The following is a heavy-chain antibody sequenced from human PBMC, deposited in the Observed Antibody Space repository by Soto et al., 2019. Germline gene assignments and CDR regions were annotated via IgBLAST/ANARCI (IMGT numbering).Heavy chain of an antibody. Sequence: EVQLVESGEGLVRPGGPLRLSFQASGSTLIGRSLTWVRQAPGKGRGWVSGIDNAGTDSTYADSVKGRFTSSRDNAKNMLYLQMNSLRVEDTAVYYCARGWFGPDVWGKGTTVTVSS. V-gene: IGHV3-74*01. CDR3: ARGWFGPDV. D-gene: IGHD3-10*01. CDR1: GSTLIGRS. J-gene: IGHJ6*04. CDR2: IDNAGTDS.